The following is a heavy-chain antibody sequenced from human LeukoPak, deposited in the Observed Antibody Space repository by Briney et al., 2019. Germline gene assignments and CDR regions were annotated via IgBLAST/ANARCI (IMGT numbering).Heavy chain of an antibody. J-gene: IGHJ3*02. D-gene: IGHD4-17*01. CDR3: ARPHDYGDFDAFDI. V-gene: IGHV5-51*01. CDR2: IYPGDSDT. Sequence: GGSLKISCKGSGYSFTSYWIAWVRQMPGKGLEWMGIIYPGDSDTRYSPSFQGQVTISADKSISTAYQQWSSLKASDTAMYYCARPHDYGDFDAFDIWGQGTMVTVSS. CDR1: GYSFTSYW.